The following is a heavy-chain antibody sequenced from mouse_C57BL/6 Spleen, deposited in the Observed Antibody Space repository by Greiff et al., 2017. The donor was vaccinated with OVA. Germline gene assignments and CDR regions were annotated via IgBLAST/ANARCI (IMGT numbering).Heavy chain of an antibody. CDR1: GYSFTNYL. CDR3: ARSSSKGYYCDN. D-gene: IGHD1-1*01. CDR2: INPGSGGT. J-gene: IGHJ2*01. Sequence: VQLQQSGAELVRPGTSVKVSCKASGYSFTNYLIEWVKQRPGQGLEWIGVINPGSGGTNYNEKFKGKATLTADKSSSTAYMQLSSLTSEDSAVYFCARSSSKGYYCDNWGKGTTLTVSS. V-gene: IGHV1-54*01.